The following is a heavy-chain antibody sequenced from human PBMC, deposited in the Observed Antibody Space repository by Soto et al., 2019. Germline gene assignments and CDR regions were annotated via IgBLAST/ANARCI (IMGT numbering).Heavy chain of an antibody. Sequence: SETLSLTCTVSGGSISSYYWSWIRQPPGKGLEWIGYIYYSGSTNYKPSLKSRVTISVDTSKNQFSLKLSSVTAADTAVYYCARDRRGGYKTSFDYWGQGTLVTVSS. D-gene: IGHD5-18*01. CDR1: GGSISSYY. CDR3: ARDRRGGYKTSFDY. V-gene: IGHV4-59*01. CDR2: IYYSGST. J-gene: IGHJ4*02.